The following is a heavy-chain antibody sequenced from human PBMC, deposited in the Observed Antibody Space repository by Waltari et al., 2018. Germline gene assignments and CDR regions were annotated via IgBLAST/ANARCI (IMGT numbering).Heavy chain of an antibody. J-gene: IGHJ5*02. CDR3: AKNGGSSWFDP. CDR1: GFSLNTFGVG. CDR2: IFSNDDK. Sequence: QITLKESGPKLVKPTQTLTLTCTFSGFSLNTFGVGVGWIRQPPGKALEWLALIFSNDDKRYSPSLKSRLTITKDTSENQVVLTMTNVDPMDTATYYCAKNGGSSWFDPWGQGVLVTVSS. D-gene: IGHD2-15*01. V-gene: IGHV2-5*01.